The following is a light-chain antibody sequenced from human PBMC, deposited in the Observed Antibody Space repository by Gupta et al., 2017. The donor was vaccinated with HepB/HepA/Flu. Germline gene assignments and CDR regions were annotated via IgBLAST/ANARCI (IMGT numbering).Light chain of an antibody. V-gene: IGLV1-47*01. Sequence: QSVLTQPHSESRTPEQRVTISCSRSSSNIGTNYVYWYQQIPGTAPKVLIYRNNQRPSGVPDRFSGSKSGTSASLAISGLRSEDEANYYCAAWDDSLSALLFGGGTKLTVL. J-gene: IGLJ2*01. CDR1: SSNIGTNY. CDR2: RNN. CDR3: AAWDDSLSALL.